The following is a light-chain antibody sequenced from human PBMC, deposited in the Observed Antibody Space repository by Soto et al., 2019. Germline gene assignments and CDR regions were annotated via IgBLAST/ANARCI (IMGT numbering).Light chain of an antibody. Sequence: DIQMTQSRSTLSGSVGDRVTITCLASQTISSRLAWYQQKPGKAPKLLIYKASTLKSGVPSRFSGSGSGTEFTLTISSLQPDDFATYYCQHYNSYSEAFGQGTKVDIK. V-gene: IGKV1-5*03. CDR3: QHYNSYSEA. J-gene: IGKJ1*01. CDR2: KAS. CDR1: QTISSR.